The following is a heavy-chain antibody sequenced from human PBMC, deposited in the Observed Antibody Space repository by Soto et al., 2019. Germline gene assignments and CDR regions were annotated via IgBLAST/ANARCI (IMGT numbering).Heavy chain of an antibody. CDR2: FMPIFRTP. V-gene: IGHV1-69*12. D-gene: IGHD2-2*01. Sequence: QVQLEQSGAEVKEPGSSVKVSCKASGGTFSNSAFSWVRQAPGQGLEWMGGFMPIFRTPDYAQKFQGRVTITADESTTTAYMELSGLRSEDTAVYYCARDKDQLQLGGNYYYIMDVWGQGTTVTVSS. CDR3: ARDKDQLQLGGNYYYIMDV. J-gene: IGHJ6*02. CDR1: GGTFSNSA.